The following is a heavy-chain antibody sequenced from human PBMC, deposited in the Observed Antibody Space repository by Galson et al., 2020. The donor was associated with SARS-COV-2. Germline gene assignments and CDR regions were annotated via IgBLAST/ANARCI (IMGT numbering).Heavy chain of an antibody. J-gene: IGHJ3*02. CDR1: GGSISSGGYY. V-gene: IGHV4-31*03. CDR3: ARVMSAAARLHAFDI. Sequence: SETLSLTCTVSGGSISSGGYYWSWIRQHPGKGLEWIGYIYYSGSTYYNPSLKSRVTISVDTSKNQFSLKLSSVTAADTAVYYCARVMSAAARLHAFDIWGQGTMVTVSS. CDR2: IYYSGST. D-gene: IGHD6-6*01.